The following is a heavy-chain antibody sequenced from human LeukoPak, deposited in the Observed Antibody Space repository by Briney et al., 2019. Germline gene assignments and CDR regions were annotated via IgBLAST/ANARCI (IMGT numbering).Heavy chain of an antibody. D-gene: IGHD4-23*01. CDR2: ISYDGSNK. V-gene: IGHV3-33*05. CDR1: GFTFSSYG. Sequence: GGSLRLSCAASGFTFSSYGMHWVRQAPGKGLEWVAVISYDGSNKYYADSVKGRFTISRDNSKNTLYLQMNSLRAEDTAVYYCAKGSDYGGNPPFDYWGQGTLVTVSS. J-gene: IGHJ4*02. CDR3: AKGSDYGGNPPFDY.